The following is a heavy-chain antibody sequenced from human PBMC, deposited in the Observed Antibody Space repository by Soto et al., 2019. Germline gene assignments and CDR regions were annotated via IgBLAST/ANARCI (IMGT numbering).Heavy chain of an antibody. Sequence: SETLSLTCAVYGGSFSGYYWSWIRQPPGKGLEWIGYIYYSGSTNYNPSLKSRVTISVDTSKNQFSLKLSSVTAADTAVYYCARPADYGDYYRFDYWGQGTLVTVSS. CDR3: ARPADYGDYYRFDY. J-gene: IGHJ4*02. D-gene: IGHD4-17*01. V-gene: IGHV4-59*01. CDR2: IYYSGST. CDR1: GGSFSGYY.